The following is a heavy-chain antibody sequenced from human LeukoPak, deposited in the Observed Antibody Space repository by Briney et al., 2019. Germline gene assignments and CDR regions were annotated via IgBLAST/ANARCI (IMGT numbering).Heavy chain of an antibody. Sequence: GGSLRLSCAASGFSFSSYTVHWVRQAPGKGLEWVAIISYDGSNKHYTDSVKGRFTISRDNSKKTLYLQMNSLRAEDTAMYYCAKDINSGSYDYYYHMDVWGKGTTVTISS. CDR1: GFSFSSYT. CDR3: AKDINSGSYDYYYHMDV. CDR2: ISYDGSNK. V-gene: IGHV3-30*04. J-gene: IGHJ6*03. D-gene: IGHD1-26*01.